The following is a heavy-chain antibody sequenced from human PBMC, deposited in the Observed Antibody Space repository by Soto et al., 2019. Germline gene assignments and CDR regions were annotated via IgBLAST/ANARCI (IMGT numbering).Heavy chain of an antibody. CDR3: AADATGYPFNWFDP. CDR2: IYYTGYT. V-gene: IGHV4-31*03. D-gene: IGHD3-9*01. CDR1: GGSINSEDYY. Sequence: SETLSLTCTVSGGSINSEDYYWSWLRQQPGKGLEWIGYIYYTGYTYYNSSLQSRLNISIDTSQSQFSLQLSSVTAADMAVYFCAADATGYPFNWFDPWGQGIPVTVSS. J-gene: IGHJ5*02.